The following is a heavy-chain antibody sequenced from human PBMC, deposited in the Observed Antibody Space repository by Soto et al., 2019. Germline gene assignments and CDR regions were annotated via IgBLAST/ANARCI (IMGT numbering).Heavy chain of an antibody. CDR1: GFTFDDYT. V-gene: IGHV3-43*01. CDR2: ISWDGGST. D-gene: IGHD2-2*01. J-gene: IGHJ6*02. CDR3: AKDISVVPYYYGMDV. Sequence: GGSLRLSCAASGFTFDDYTMHWVRQAPGKGLEWVSLISWDGGSTYYADSVKGRFTISRDNSKNSLYLQMNSLRTEDTALYYCAKDISVVPYYYGMDVWGQGTTVTVSS.